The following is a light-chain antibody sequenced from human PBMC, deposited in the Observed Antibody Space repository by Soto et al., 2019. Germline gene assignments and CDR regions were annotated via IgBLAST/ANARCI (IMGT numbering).Light chain of an antibody. CDR3: QQYGSSPWT. CDR2: GAS. V-gene: IGKV3-20*01. CDR1: QSVSSSY. Sequence: ERVITQSPASLSLSPGERATLSCRASQSVSSSYLAWYQQKPGQAPRLLIYGASSRATGIPDRFSGSGSGTDFTLTISRLEPEDFAVYYCQQYGSSPWTFGQGTKVDIK. J-gene: IGKJ1*01.